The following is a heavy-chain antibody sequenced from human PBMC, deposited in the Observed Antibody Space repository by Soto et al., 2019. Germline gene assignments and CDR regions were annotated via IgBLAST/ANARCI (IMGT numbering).Heavy chain of an antibody. V-gene: IGHV3-21*01. J-gene: IGHJ4*02. D-gene: IGHD3-22*01. CDR2: ISSSSSYI. CDR1: GFTFSSYS. Sequence: EVQLVESGGGLVKPGGSLRLSCAASGFTFSSYSMNWVRQAPGKGLEWVSSISSSSSYIYYADSVKGRFTISRDNAKNSLYLQMNSLRAEDTAVYYCAREVRVNYYDNSGYYLGWGQGTLVTVSS. CDR3: AREVRVNYYDNSGYYLG.